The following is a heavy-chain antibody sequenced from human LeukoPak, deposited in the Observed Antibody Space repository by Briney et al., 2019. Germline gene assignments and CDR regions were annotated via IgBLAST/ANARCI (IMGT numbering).Heavy chain of an antibody. CDR3: VGGNYRSAWYGFDY. Sequence: ASVKVSCKASAYTFSNHGISGVRQARGRGLEWMGWISPYNGNTQYAQKVHASVTLTTDPSTNTAYLELGSLRSDDTAVYFCVGGNYRSAWYGFDYWGRGTLVTVSS. J-gene: IGHJ4*02. CDR1: AYTFSNHG. CDR2: ISPYNGNT. V-gene: IGHV1-18*01. D-gene: IGHD1-7*01.